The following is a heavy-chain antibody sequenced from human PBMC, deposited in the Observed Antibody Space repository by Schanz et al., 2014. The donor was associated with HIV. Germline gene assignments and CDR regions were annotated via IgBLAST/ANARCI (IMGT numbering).Heavy chain of an antibody. CDR3: ATDFSSSWCFDN. Sequence: QVQLVESGGGVVQPGRSLRLTCAASGFTFNTYGMHWVRQAPGKGLEWVAGISYDGVNVYYADSVKGRFTISRDNAKNSVYLQMNSLRAEDTAVFYCATDFSSSWCFDNGGQGTLVTVSS. CDR1: GFTFNTYG. D-gene: IGHD6-13*01. J-gene: IGHJ4*02. CDR2: ISYDGVNV. V-gene: IGHV3-30*03.